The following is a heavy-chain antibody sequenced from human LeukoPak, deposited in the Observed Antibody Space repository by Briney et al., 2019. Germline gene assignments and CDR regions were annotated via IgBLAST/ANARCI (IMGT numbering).Heavy chain of an antibody. CDR1: GGSISSGSYY. V-gene: IGHV4-61*02. D-gene: IGHD2-2*01. J-gene: IGHJ6*03. CDR2: IYTSGST. Sequence: SQTLSLTCTVSGGSISSGSYYWSWIRQPAGKGLEWIGRIYTSGSTNYNPSLKSRVTISVDTSKNQFSLKLSSVTAADTAVYYCARDRRICSSTSCPTHYYYYYMDVWGKGTTVTVSS. CDR3: ARDRRICSSTSCPTHYYYYYMDV.